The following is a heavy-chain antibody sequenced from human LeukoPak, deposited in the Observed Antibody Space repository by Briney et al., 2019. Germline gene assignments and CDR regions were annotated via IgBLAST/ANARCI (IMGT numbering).Heavy chain of an antibody. V-gene: IGHV4-59*01. CDR3: ARVKADSSGWYEIDY. Sequence: SETLSLTCTVSGGSISSYYWSWIRQPPGKGLEWIGCIYYSGSTNYNPSLRSRVAISVDTSKNQFSLKLNSVTAADTAVYYCARVKADSSGWYEIDYWGQGTLVTVSS. CDR2: IYYSGST. CDR1: GGSISSYY. D-gene: IGHD6-19*01. J-gene: IGHJ4*02.